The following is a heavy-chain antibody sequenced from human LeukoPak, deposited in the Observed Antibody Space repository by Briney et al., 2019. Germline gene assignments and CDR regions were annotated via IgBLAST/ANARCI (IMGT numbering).Heavy chain of an antibody. J-gene: IGHJ4*02. CDR3: AKDLYSSSSNKFDY. D-gene: IGHD6-6*01. Sequence: GGSLRLSCAASGFTFSSYWMNWARQAPGKGLEWVASINHNGNVNYYVDSVKGRFTISRDNSKNTLYLQMNSLRAEDTAVYYCAKDLYSSSSNKFDYWGQGTLVTVSS. CDR1: GFTFSSYW. V-gene: IGHV3-7*03. CDR2: INHNGNVN.